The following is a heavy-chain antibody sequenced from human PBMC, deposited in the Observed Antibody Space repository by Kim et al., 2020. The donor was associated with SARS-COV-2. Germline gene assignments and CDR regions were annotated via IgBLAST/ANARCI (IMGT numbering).Heavy chain of an antibody. CDR2: IYYSGST. Sequence: SETLSLTCSVSGGSMSSYYWSWIRQPPGKGLEWIGQIYYSGSTNYNPSLKSRVSISLDTPKKQFSLKLSSVTAADTAVYYCARGFWSGRYYYDYMDVWGKGTTVTVSS. D-gene: IGHD3-3*01. CDR1: GGSMSSYY. J-gene: IGHJ6*03. V-gene: IGHV4-59*01. CDR3: ARGFWSGRYYYDYMDV.